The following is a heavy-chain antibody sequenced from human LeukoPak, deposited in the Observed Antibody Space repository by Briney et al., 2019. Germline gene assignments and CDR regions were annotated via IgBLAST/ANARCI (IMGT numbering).Heavy chain of an antibody. CDR2: IYYSVVT. V-gene: IGHV4-39*01. CDR3: ARRSFCAGDCLCLDY. J-gene: IGHJ4*02. D-gene: IGHD2-21*02. CDR1: GDSLTSNNYF. Sequence: SETLSLTCILSGDSLTSNNYFWGWIRQSPGKGLEWLGSIYYSVVTDYGPSFKSRLTISLDTSNNQFSLRLGSVTAADTAVYYCARRSFCAGDCLCLDYWGQGLLVTVSS.